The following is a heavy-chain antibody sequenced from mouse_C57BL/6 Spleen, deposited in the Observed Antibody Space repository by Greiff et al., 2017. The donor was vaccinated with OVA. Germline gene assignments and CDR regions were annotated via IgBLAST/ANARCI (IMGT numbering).Heavy chain of an antibody. Sequence: DVQLQESGGGLVKPGGSLKLSCAASGFTFSSYAMPWVRQTPEKRLEWVATISDGGSYTYYPDNVKGRFTISRDKAKNNLYLQVSHLKSEDTAMYYCARDKDYWGQGTTLTVSS. J-gene: IGHJ2*01. CDR2: ISDGGSYT. CDR3: ARDKDY. CDR1: GFTFSSYA. V-gene: IGHV5-4*01.